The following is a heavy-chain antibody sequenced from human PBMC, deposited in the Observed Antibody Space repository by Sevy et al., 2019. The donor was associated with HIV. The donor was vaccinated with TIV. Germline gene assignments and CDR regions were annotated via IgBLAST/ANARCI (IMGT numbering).Heavy chain of an antibody. CDR1: GFTFSNAW. D-gene: IGHD3-16*01. Sequence: GGSLRLSCTASGFTFSNAWMTWVRQTPERGLEWVALIKPITDAGTTDYAAPVQGRFTISRDDSKNTVYLQLNSLKTVDKAVYYCTAGPVSFWGQGTLVTVSS. V-gene: IGHV3-15*01. CDR2: IKPITDAGTT. CDR3: TAGPVSF. J-gene: IGHJ4*02.